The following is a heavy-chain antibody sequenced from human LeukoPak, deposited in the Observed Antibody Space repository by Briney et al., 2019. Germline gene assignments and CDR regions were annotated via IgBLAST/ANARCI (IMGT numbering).Heavy chain of an antibody. CDR2: IKGDGGSP. Sequence: GGSLRLSCAASGFTFSNYWMHWVRQVPGKGLVWVSRIKGDGGSPTYADSVKGRFTISGDNAKHTLYLQMNSLRAEDTAVYYCARKPDYYGADYWGQGTLVTVSS. J-gene: IGHJ4*02. D-gene: IGHD3-10*01. V-gene: IGHV3-74*01. CDR1: GFTFSNYW. CDR3: ARKPDYYGADY.